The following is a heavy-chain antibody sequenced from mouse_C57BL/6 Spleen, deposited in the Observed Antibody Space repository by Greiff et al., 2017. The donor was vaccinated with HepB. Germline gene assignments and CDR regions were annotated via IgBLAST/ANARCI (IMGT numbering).Heavy chain of an antibody. D-gene: IGHD6-1*01. CDR1: GYTFTEYT. J-gene: IGHJ4*01. CDR2: FYPGSGSI. CDR3: ARHEEGPLPYYAMDY. Sequence: QVQLQQSGAELVEPGASVKLSCKASGYTFTEYTIHWVKQRSGQGLEWIGWFYPGSGSIKYNEKFKDEATLTADKSSSTVFMELIRLTSEDSAVYFCARHEEGPLPYYAMDYWGQGTSVTVSS. V-gene: IGHV1-62-2*01.